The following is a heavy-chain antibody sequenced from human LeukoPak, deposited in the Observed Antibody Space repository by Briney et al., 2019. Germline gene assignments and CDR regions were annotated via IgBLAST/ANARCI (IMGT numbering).Heavy chain of an antibody. J-gene: IGHJ4*02. Sequence: ASVKVSCKASGYTFTGYYMHWVRQAPGQGLEWMGWINPNSGGTNYAQKFQGRVTMTRETSISTAYMELSRLRSDDTAVYYCARVGGQPRQPLDFDYWGQGTLVTVSS. CDR2: INPNSGGT. D-gene: IGHD3-10*01. CDR3: ARVGGQPRQPLDFDY. V-gene: IGHV1-2*02. CDR1: GYTFTGYY.